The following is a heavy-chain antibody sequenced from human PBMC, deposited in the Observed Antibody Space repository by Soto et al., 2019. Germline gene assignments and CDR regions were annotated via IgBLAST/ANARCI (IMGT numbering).Heavy chain of an antibody. J-gene: IGHJ5*02. V-gene: IGHV4-59*01. CDR3: ARDRRHNWFDP. CDR2: TYYSGNT. CDR1: GGSMTNFY. Sequence: QVRLQESGPGLVKPSETLSLTCTVSGGSMTNFYWSWIRQPPGKGLEWIGSTYYSGNTNYNPTLMSRVTIAVDTSKNQFSLKLSSVTAADTAVYYCARDRRHNWFDPWGQGTLVTVSS.